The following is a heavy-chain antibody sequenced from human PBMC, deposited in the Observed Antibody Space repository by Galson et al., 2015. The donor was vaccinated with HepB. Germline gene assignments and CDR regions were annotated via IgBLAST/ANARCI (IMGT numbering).Heavy chain of an antibody. J-gene: IGHJ6*02. CDR2: ISTTGGGR. Sequence: SLRLSCAASGFTFNTNAMNWVRQAPGKGLEWISSISTTGGGRYYADSVKGRFTISRDNSKNAVYLQMTGLRVEDTAIYYCAKSLSRYKAAHLLYYHFGLDVWGQGTTVTVS. CDR3: AKSLSRYKAAHLLYYHFGLDV. CDR1: GFTFNTNA. V-gene: IGHV3-23*01. D-gene: IGHD3-9*01.